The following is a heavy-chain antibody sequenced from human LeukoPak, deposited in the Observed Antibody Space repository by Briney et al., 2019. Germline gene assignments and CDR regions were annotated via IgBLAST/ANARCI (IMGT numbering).Heavy chain of an antibody. D-gene: IGHD1-26*01. Sequence: GASVKVSCKGSGYTFINYGVSWVRQAPGQGLEWMGWIIVYNGHTNYAQNLQGRVTMTTDASTSTAYMELRSLSSDDTAIYYCARATVGATSGDSWGQGTLVTVSS. CDR3: ARATVGATSGDS. V-gene: IGHV1-18*04. J-gene: IGHJ5*01. CDR2: IIVYNGHT. CDR1: GYTFINYG.